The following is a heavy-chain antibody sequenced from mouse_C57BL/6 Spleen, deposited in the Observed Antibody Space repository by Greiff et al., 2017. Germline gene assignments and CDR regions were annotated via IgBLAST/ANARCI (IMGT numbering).Heavy chain of an antibody. CDR1: GYAFSSYW. J-gene: IGHJ4*01. Sequence: QVQLQQSGAELVKPGASVKISCKASGYAFSSYWMNWVKQRPGKGLEWIGQIYPGDGDTNYNGKFKGKATLTADKSSSTAYMQLSSLTSEDSAVXFCASRHDGYYVAMYYWGEGTSVTVSS. V-gene: IGHV1-80*01. CDR2: IYPGDGDT. CDR3: ASRHDGYYVAMYY. D-gene: IGHD2-3*01.